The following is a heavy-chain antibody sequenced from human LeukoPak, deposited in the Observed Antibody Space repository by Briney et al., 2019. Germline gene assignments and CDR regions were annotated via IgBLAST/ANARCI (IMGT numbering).Heavy chain of an antibody. CDR2: VSSDGSSK. CDR3: AKSGIAAAGQRGYFDY. D-gene: IGHD6-13*01. J-gene: IGHJ4*02. Sequence: GGSLRLSCAASGFNFSSYGMHWVRQAPGKGLEWLAVVSSDGSSKYSADSVKGRFTFSRDNSKSTLYLQMNSLRAEDTAVYYCAKSGIAAAGQRGYFDYWGQGTLVTVSS. CDR1: GFNFSSYG. V-gene: IGHV3-30*18.